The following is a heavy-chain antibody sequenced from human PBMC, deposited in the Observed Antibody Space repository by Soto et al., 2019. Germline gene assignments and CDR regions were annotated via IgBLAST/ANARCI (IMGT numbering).Heavy chain of an antibody. CDR3: ARLAGITMVRGVIILNWFDP. Sequence: ASVKVSCKASGYTFTSYGISWVRQAPGQGLEWMGWISAYNGNTNYAQKLQGRVTMTTDTSTSTAYMELRSLRPDDTAVYYCARLAGITMVRGVIILNWFDPWGQGTLVTVSS. J-gene: IGHJ5*02. CDR1: GYTFTSYG. CDR2: ISAYNGNT. D-gene: IGHD3-10*01. V-gene: IGHV1-18*04.